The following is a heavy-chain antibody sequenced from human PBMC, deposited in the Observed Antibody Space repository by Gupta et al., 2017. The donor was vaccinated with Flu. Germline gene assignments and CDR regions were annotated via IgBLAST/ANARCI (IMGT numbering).Heavy chain of an antibody. CDR1: GYTFTSYY. Sequence: QVQLVQSGAEVKKPGASVKVSCKASGYTFTSYYINWWRQAPGQGLEWMGIINPSGGSTSYAQKFQGRVTMTRDTSTSTVYMELSSMRSEDTAVDYWARESYDFWGGYNLDYWGQGTLVTGSS. D-gene: IGHD3-3*01. CDR3: ARESYDFWGGYNLDY. J-gene: IGHJ4*02. CDR2: INPSGGST. V-gene: IGHV1-46*01.